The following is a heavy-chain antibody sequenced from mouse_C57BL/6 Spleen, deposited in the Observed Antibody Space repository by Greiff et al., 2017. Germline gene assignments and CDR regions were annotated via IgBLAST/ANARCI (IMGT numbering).Heavy chain of an antibody. D-gene: IGHD2-4*01. CDR1: CYTFTSYW. J-gene: IGHJ2*01. CDR2: IYPGNSDT. CDR3: RHDYDDFDY. Sequence: EVQLQQSGTVLARPGASVKMSCTTSCYTFTSYWMHWIKQRPGQGLEWIGAIYPGNSDTSYNQKFKDKANLTADTSASTAYMELSSLTNEDSAVYYSRHDYDDFDYGGQGTTLTVSS. V-gene: IGHV1-5*01.